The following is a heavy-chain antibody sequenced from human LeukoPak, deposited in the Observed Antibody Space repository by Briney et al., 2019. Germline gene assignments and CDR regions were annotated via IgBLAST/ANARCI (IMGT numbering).Heavy chain of an antibody. V-gene: IGHV1-18*04. D-gene: IGHD6-19*01. CDR1: GYTFTSYG. Sequence: ASVKVSCKASGYTFTSYGISWVRQAPGQGLEWMGWISAYNGNTNYAQKLQGRVTMTTDTSTSTAYMELRSLRSDDTAVYYCARDRGVYGQWLDLDYWGQGTLVTVPS. J-gene: IGHJ4*02. CDR3: ARDRGVYGQWLDLDY. CDR2: ISAYNGNT.